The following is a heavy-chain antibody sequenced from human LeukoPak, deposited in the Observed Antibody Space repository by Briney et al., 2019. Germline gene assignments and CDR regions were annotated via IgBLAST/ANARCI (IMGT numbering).Heavy chain of an antibody. CDR2: INPNSGGT. CDR3: ARVDPYSSSSDQTYDY. D-gene: IGHD6-6*01. V-gene: IGHV1-2*02. J-gene: IGHJ4*02. Sequence: ASVKVSCKASGYTFTTYDINWVRQAPGQGLEWMGWINPNSGGTNYAQKFQGRVTMTRDTSISTAYMELSRLRSDDTAVYYYARVDPYSSSSDQTYDYWGQGTLVTVSS. CDR1: GYTFTTYD.